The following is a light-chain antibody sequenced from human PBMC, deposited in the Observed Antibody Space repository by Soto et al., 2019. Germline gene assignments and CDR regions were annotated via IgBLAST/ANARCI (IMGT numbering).Light chain of an antibody. CDR1: SSDVGGYNY. J-gene: IGLJ2*01. CDR2: DVS. V-gene: IGLV2-14*01. Sequence: QSALTQPASVSGSPGQSITISCTGTSSDVGGYNYVSWYQQHPGKAPKLMIYDVSNRPSGVSNRFSGSKSGNTASLTISGLQAEDEADYYCTSYTSSSTVVFGVGTKLTVL. CDR3: TSYTSSSTVV.